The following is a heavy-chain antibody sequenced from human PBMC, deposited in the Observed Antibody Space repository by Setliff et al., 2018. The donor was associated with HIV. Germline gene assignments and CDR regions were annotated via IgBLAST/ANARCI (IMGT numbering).Heavy chain of an antibody. CDR1: GYTFSSNY. CDR3: ARGVYYGSGSFGLY. V-gene: IGHV1-46*01. CDR2: LNPSGDST. D-gene: IGHD3-10*01. Sequence: ASVKVSCKASGYTFSSNYMHWVRQAPGQGLEWMGILNPSGDSTTYAQKFQGRVAMTRDTSISTAYMELSRLRSDDTAVYYCARGVYYGSGSFGLYWGPGTLVTVAS. J-gene: IGHJ4*02.